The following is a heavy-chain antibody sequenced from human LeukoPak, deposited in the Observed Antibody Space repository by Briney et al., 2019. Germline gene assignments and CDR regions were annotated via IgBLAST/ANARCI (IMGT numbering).Heavy chain of an antibody. CDR2: FFYSGSP. CDR3: ARVGQTVAAGTYDY. J-gene: IGHJ4*02. CDR1: GGSISSYY. Sequence: SETPSLTCTVSGGSISSYYWSWIRQSPGKGLEWIGNFFYSGSPNYNPSLKSRVTESFDTSKNQFSLKLSSVTAADTAVYYCARVGQTVAAGTYDYWGQGTLVTVSS. D-gene: IGHD6-13*01. V-gene: IGHV4-59*08.